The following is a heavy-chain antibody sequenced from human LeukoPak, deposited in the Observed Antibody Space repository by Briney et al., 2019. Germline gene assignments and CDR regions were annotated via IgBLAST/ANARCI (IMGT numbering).Heavy chain of an antibody. CDR2: ISAYNGNT. Sequence: GASVKVSCKASGYTFTRYGISWVRQAPGQGLEWMGWISAYNGNTNYAQNLQGRVTITRDTSASTAYMELSSLRSEDTAVYYCARDARNYYDSSGVDYWGQGTLVTVSS. CDR3: ARDARNYYDSSGVDY. CDR1: GYTFTRYG. D-gene: IGHD3-22*01. J-gene: IGHJ4*02. V-gene: IGHV1-18*01.